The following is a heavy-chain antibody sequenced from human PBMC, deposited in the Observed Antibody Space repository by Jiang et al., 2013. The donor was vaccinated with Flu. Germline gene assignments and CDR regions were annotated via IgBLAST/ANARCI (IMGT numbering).Heavy chain of an antibody. D-gene: IGHD7-27*01. J-gene: IGHJ4*02. Sequence: QLVESGGGLVQPGGSLKLSCAASGFSFSASAMHWVRQASGKGLEWVGHIRSKANSYATAYTASVKGRFTISRDDSKNMAYLQMNSLKTEDTAVYYCSSGELGSEDYWGQGTLVTVSS. V-gene: IGHV3-73*01. CDR3: SSGELGSEDY. CDR1: GFSFSASA. CDR2: IRSKANSYAT.